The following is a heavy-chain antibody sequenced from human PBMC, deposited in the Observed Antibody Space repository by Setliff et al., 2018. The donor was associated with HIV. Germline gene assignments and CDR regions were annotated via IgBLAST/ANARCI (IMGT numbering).Heavy chain of an antibody. CDR2: IYYTGNT. J-gene: IGHJ3*02. V-gene: IGHV4-59*08. D-gene: IGHD3-22*01. CDR1: GGSISSHY. Sequence: PSETLSLTCTVSGGSISSHYWSWVRQPPGKGLEWIGYIYYTGNTHYNPSLQSQLTISIDTSKQQFSLKLSSVTAADTAVYYCARVGLSSGFELDIWGQGTMVTVSS. CDR3: ARVGLSSGFELDI.